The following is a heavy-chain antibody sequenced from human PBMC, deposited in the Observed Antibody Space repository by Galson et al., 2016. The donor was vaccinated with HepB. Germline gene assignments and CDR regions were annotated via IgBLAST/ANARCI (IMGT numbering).Heavy chain of an antibody. D-gene: IGHD5-18*01. V-gene: IGHV3-11*04. CDR3: ASDPRQWQRGYNYGFEY. Sequence: SLRLSCAASGFTFSHYFVSWIRQAPGKGLEWVSYISGSADSRRYADSVKGRFTISRDNSKNSLYLQMNNLRAEDTAVYYCASDPRQWQRGYNYGFEYWGQGTLVSVSS. CDR1: GFTFSHYF. CDR2: ISGSADSR. J-gene: IGHJ4*02.